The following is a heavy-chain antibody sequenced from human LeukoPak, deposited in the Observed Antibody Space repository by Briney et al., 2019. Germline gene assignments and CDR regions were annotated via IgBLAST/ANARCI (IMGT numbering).Heavy chain of an antibody. Sequence: PSETLSLTCTVSGGSISSSSYYWGWIRQPPGKGLEWIGSIYYSGSTNYNPSLKSRVTISIDTSKNQFSLKLSSVTAADTAVYYCARVGFGNTPHPIDYWGQGTLVTVSS. CDR3: ARVGFGNTPHPIDY. CDR1: GGSISSSSYY. CDR2: IYYSGST. J-gene: IGHJ4*02. D-gene: IGHD4-23*01. V-gene: IGHV4-39*07.